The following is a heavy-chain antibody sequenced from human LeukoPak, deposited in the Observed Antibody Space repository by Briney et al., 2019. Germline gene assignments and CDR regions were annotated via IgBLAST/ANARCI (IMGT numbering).Heavy chain of an antibody. CDR1: GYTFTGYY. J-gene: IGHJ4*02. CDR2: INPNSGGT. D-gene: IGHD3-9*01. Sequence: ALVKVSCKASGYTFTGYYMHWVRQAPGQGLEWMGWINPNSGGTNYAQKFQGRVTMTRDTSISTAYMELSRLRSDDTAVYYCARGARLYDILTGYALDYWGQGTLVTVSS. CDR3: ARGARLYDILTGYALDY. V-gene: IGHV1-2*02.